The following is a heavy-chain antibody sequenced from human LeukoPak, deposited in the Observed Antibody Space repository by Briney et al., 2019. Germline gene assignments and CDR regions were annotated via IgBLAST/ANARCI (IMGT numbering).Heavy chain of an antibody. J-gene: IGHJ6*04. CDR3: TTVSSGWLYHYYYYSLDV. CDR1: GFTFNNAW. CDR2: IKSKTDGGTT. Sequence: GGSLRLSCAASGFTFNNAWMGWVRQAPGKGLEWVGRIKSKTDGGTTDYAAPVKGRFTISRDDSKSTLYLQLNSLKTEDTAVYYCTTVSSGWLYHYYYYSLDVWGEGTTVTVSS. D-gene: IGHD6-19*01. V-gene: IGHV3-15*01.